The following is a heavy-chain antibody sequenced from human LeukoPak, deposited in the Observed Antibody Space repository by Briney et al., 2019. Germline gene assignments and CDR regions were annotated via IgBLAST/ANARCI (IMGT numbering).Heavy chain of an antibody. CDR1: GFTFSSYG. V-gene: IGHV3-30*18. Sequence: PGRSLRLSCAASGFTFSSYGMDWVRQAPGKGLESAAVISYDGSNKYYADSVKGRFTISRDNSKSTLYLQMNSLRAEDTAVYYCAKVFGDYCSSTSCYGNALDYWGQGTLVTASS. J-gene: IGHJ4*02. CDR3: AKVFGDYCSSTSCYGNALDY. D-gene: IGHD2-2*01. CDR2: ISYDGSNK.